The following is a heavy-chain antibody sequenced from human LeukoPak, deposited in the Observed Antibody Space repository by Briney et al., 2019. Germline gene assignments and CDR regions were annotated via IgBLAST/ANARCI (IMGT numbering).Heavy chain of an antibody. V-gene: IGHV3-74*01. J-gene: IGHJ4*02. Sequence: GGSLRLSCAAFGVAVSGYWMNWVRQAPGKGLVWVARINSDGSSTSHADSVKGQFTISRDNAKNTLYLQMNSLRVDDTAVYYCARDPKYGDLDYWGLGTLVTVSS. CDR1: GVAVSGYW. CDR3: ARDPKYGDLDY. D-gene: IGHD4-17*01. CDR2: INSDGSST.